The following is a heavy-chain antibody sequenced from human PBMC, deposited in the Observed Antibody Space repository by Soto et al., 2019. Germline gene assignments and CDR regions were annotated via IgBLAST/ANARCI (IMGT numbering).Heavy chain of an antibody. CDR1: GFTFSSYW. CDR3: AKDSSGWGYYYYGMDV. CDR2: IKQDGSEK. J-gene: IGHJ6*02. D-gene: IGHD6-19*01. V-gene: IGHV3-7*03. Sequence: GGSLRLSCAASGFTFSSYWMSWVRQAPGKGLEWVANIKQDGSEKYYVDSVKGRFTISRDNAKNSLYLQMNSLRAEDTAVYYCAKDSSGWGYYYYGMDVWGQGTTVTVSS.